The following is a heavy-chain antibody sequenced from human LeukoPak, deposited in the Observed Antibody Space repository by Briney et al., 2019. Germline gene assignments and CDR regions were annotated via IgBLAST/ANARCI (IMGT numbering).Heavy chain of an antibody. Sequence: GGSLRLSCAASGFTFSSYWMSWVRQAPGKGLEWVANIKQDGSENYYVDSVKGRFTISRDNAKNSLYLQMNSLRAEDTAVYYCARDSWGSSWYGGDYWGQGTLVTVSS. CDR3: ARDSWGSSWYGGDY. J-gene: IGHJ4*02. CDR2: IKQDGSEN. V-gene: IGHV3-7*01. CDR1: GFTFSSYW. D-gene: IGHD6-13*01.